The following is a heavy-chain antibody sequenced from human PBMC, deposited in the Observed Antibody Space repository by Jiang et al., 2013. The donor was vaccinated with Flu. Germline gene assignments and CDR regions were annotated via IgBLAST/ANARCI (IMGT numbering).Heavy chain of an antibody. J-gene: IGHJ4*02. Sequence: AEVKKPGASVKVSCKASGYTFSSYAISWVRQAPGQGLEWLGWISGYHGDTKYADNLQGRVTLTTDTSTRTAYMELTSLTSEDTAVYYCARGYFGDYVIEYWGQGTLVTVAS. V-gene: IGHV1-18*01. CDR2: ISGYHGDT. CDR3: ARGYFGDYVIEY. CDR1: GYTFSSYA. D-gene: IGHD4-17*01.